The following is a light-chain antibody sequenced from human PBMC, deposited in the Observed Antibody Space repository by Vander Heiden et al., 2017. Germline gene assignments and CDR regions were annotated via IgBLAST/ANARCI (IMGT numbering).Light chain of an antibody. CDR2: GAS. Sequence: ELVMTQSPATLSVSPGERATPSCRASQGVSSNLAWYQQKPGQAPRLLSYGASTRATGIPARFSGSGSGTEFTLTISSLQSEDFAVYYCQQYNSWPPTFGQGTKVEIK. J-gene: IGKJ1*01. CDR1: QGVSSN. V-gene: IGKV3-15*01. CDR3: QQYNSWPPT.